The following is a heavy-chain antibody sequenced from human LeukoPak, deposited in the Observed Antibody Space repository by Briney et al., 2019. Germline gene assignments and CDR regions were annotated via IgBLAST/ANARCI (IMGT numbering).Heavy chain of an antibody. D-gene: IGHD1-26*01. J-gene: IGHJ4*02. CDR3: AIDLAAPNIVGAPSRFDY. CDR2: ISGSGGST. CDR1: GFTFSSYA. V-gene: IGHV3-23*01. Sequence: PGGSLRLSCAASGFTFSSYAMSWVRQAPGKGLEWVSAISGSGGSTYYADSVKGRFTISRDNSKNTLYLQMNSLRAEDTAVYYCAIDLAAPNIVGAPSRFDYWGQGTLVTVSS.